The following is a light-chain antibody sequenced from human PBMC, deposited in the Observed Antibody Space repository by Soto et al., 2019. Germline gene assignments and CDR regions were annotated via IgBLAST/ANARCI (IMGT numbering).Light chain of an antibody. Sequence: QSVLTQPPSVSGAPGQRVTISCTGGASNIGANYDVHWYQQLPGTAPKLLIYGHSNRPSGVPDRFSGSKSGTSASLAITGLQAEDEADYYCQSYDSSLSGYVFGTGTKVTVL. CDR2: GHS. CDR3: QSYDSSLSGYV. V-gene: IGLV1-40*01. J-gene: IGLJ1*01. CDR1: ASNIGANYD.